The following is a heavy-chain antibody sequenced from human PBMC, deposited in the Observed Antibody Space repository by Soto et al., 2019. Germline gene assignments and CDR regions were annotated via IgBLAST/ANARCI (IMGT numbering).Heavy chain of an antibody. CDR3: AKDGDSVTRNKPLDY. CDR2: ISGSGDRT. J-gene: IGHJ4*02. Sequence: AGGSLRLSCAASGFTFSSYAMCWVRQAPGKGLEWVSSISGSGDRTFYGDSVKGRFTISRDNTRNTMYLQMNSMRAEDTALYYCAKDGDSVTRNKPLDYWGQGTLVTVSS. V-gene: IGHV3-23*01. CDR1: GFTFSSYA. D-gene: IGHD2-15*01.